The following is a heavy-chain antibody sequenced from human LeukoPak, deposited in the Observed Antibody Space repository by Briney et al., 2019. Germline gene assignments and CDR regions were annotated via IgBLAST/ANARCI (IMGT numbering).Heavy chain of an antibody. V-gene: IGHV3-23*01. J-gene: IGHJ4*02. Sequence: GGSLRLSCAASGFTFSSYAMSWVRQAPGKGLEWVSAISGSGGSTYYADPVKGRFTISRDNSKNTLYLQMNSLRAEDTAVYYCARPYCSGGSCYSQVALWGQGTLATVSS. CDR2: ISGSGGST. CDR1: GFTFSSYA. CDR3: ARPYCSGGSCYSQVAL. D-gene: IGHD2-15*01.